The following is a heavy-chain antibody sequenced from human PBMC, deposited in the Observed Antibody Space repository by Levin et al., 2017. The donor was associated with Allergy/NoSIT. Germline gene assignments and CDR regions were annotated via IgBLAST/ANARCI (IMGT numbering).Heavy chain of an antibody. J-gene: IGHJ4*02. CDR3: ARRESEGYVSYFDY. V-gene: IGHV5-51*01. Sequence: GGSLRLSCNGSGYSFTTYWVGWVRQMPGKGPEWMGIIYPGDSDIRYSPSFQGQVAISADKSISSAYLQWNSLKASDTALYYCARRESEGYVSYFDYWGQGTLVTVSS. CDR2: IYPGDSDI. D-gene: IGHD5-12*01. CDR1: GYSFTTYW.